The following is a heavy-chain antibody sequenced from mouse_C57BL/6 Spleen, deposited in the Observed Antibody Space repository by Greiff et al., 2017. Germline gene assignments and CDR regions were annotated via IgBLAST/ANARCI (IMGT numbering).Heavy chain of an antibody. V-gene: IGHV3-6*01. Sequence: EVQLVESGPGLVKPSPSLSLTCSVTGYSITSGYYWNWIRQFPGNKLEWMGYISYDGSNNYNPSLKNRISITRDTSKNQFFLKLNSVTTEDTATYYCARDVIPFNYYGSSYWYFDVWGTGTTVTVSS. D-gene: IGHD1-1*01. CDR3: ARDVIPFNYYGSSYWYFDV. CDR1: GYSITSGYY. J-gene: IGHJ1*03. CDR2: ISYDGSN.